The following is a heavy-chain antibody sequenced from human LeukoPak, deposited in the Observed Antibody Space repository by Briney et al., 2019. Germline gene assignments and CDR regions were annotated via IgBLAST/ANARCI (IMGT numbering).Heavy chain of an antibody. CDR2: ISAYNGNT. CDR1: GYTFTSYG. J-gene: IGHJ4*02. Sequence: GASVKVSCKAFGYTFTSYGISWVRQAPGQGLEWMGWISAYNGNTNYAQKLQGRVTMTTDTSTSTAYMELRSLRSDDTAVYYCARDDSVGYCSGGSCPPSYWGQGTLVTVSS. CDR3: ARDDSVGYCSGGSCPPSY. D-gene: IGHD2-15*01. V-gene: IGHV1-18*01.